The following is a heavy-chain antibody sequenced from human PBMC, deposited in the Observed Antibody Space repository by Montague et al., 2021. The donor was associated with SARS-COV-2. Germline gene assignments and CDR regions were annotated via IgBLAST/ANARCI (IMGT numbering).Heavy chain of an antibody. D-gene: IGHD1-26*01. CDR1: GDSVSRNRAA. CDR3: ARTSASSDY. CDR2: TYYRSKWYN. V-gene: IGHV6-1*01. J-gene: IGHJ4*02. Sequence: CAISGDSVSRNRAAWNWLRQSPSRGLEWLGRTYYRSKWYNDYAVSVKSRITINPDTSKNQISLQLNSVTPEDTDVYYCARTSASSDYWGQGTLVTVSS.